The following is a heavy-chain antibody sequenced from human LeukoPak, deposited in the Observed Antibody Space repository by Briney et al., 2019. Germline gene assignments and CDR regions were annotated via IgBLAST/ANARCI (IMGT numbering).Heavy chain of an antibody. V-gene: IGHV4-59*08. Sequence: PSETLSLTCTVSGGSISSYYWSWIRQPPGKGLEWIGYISYSGSTNYNPSLKSRVTISVGTSKNQFSLKLTSVTAADTATYYCARHDTGYSYDSHVCSLFDFWGQGTLVTVSS. CDR3: ARHDTGYSYDSHVCSLFDF. J-gene: IGHJ4*02. D-gene: IGHD3-22*01. CDR1: GGSISSYY. CDR2: ISYSGST.